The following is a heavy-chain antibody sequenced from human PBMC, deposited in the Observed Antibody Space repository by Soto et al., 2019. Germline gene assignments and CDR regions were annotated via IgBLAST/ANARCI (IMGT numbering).Heavy chain of an antibody. CDR2: IYYSGST. Sequence: LSLTCTVSGGSISSGGYYWSWIRQHPGKGLEWIGYIYYSGSTNYNPSLKSRVTISVDTSKNQFSLKLSSVTAADTAVYYCARDKDDYVWGSYRFLRYFDYWGQGTLVTVSS. D-gene: IGHD3-16*02. J-gene: IGHJ4*02. V-gene: IGHV4-31*03. CDR1: GGSISSGGYY. CDR3: ARDKDDYVWGSYRFLRYFDY.